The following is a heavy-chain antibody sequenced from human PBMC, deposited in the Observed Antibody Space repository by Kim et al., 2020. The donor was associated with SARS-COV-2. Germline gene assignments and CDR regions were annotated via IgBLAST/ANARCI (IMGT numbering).Heavy chain of an antibody. D-gene: IGHD2-15*01. Sequence: GGSLRLSCAASGFTFSTNNINWVRQAPGKGLEWVSSISSTSDYIYHADSVKGRFTVSRDNAKNSLYLQMNSLRAEDTAVYYCARARWTPNYYFDYWGQGTLVTVSS. CDR1: GFTFSTNN. V-gene: IGHV3-21*01. CDR2: ISSTSDYI. CDR3: ARARWTPNYYFDY. J-gene: IGHJ4*02.